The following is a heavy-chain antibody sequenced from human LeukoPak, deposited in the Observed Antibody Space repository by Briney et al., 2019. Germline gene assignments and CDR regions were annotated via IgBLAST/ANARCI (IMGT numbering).Heavy chain of an antibody. D-gene: IGHD6-6*01. CDR1: GYTFTSYY. J-gene: IGHJ4*02. CDR3: ARKIAAPNKGFDY. CDR2: INPSGGST. V-gene: IGHV1-46*01. Sequence: ASVKVSCKASGYTFTSYYIHWVRQAPGQGLEWMGIINPSGGSTSYAQKFQGRVTMTRDTSTSTLYMELSSLRSEDTAVYYCARKIAAPNKGFDYWGQGTLVTVSS.